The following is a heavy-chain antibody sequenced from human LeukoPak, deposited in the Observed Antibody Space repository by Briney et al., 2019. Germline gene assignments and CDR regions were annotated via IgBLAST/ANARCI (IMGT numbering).Heavy chain of an antibody. V-gene: IGHV1-2*02. CDR3: ARMGSGWYHTFDY. J-gene: IGHJ4*02. CDR1: GYTFTGYY. Sequence: ASVKVSCKASGYTFTGYYMHWVRQAPGQGLEWMGWINPNSGGTNYAQKFQGRVTMTRDTSISTAYMELSRLRSDDTAVYYCARMGSGWYHTFDYWGQGTLVTVSS. CDR2: INPNSGGT. D-gene: IGHD6-19*01.